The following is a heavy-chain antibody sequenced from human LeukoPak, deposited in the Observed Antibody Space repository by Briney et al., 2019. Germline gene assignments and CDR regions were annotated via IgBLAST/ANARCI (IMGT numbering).Heavy chain of an antibody. Sequence: PGGSLRLSCAASGFTSSSYWMSWVRQAPGKGLEWVANIKQDGSEKYYLDSVKGRFTISRDNAENSLYLQMNSLRAEDTAVYYCATEASSGLEDWGQGILVTVSS. J-gene: IGHJ4*02. CDR2: IKQDGSEK. CDR1: GFTSSSYW. CDR3: ATEASSGLED. D-gene: IGHD6-19*01. V-gene: IGHV3-7*01.